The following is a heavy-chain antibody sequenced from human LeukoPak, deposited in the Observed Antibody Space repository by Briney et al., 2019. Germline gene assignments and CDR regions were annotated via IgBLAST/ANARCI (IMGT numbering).Heavy chain of an antibody. CDR3: ARGYCSSTSCYGGAY. Sequence: ASVKVSCKASGYTFTSYAMNWVRQAPGQGLEWMGWINTNTGNPTYAQGFTGRFVFSLDTSVSTAYLQISSLKAEDTAVYYCARGYCSSTSCYGGAYWGQGTLVTVSS. J-gene: IGHJ4*02. CDR1: GYTFTSYA. D-gene: IGHD2-2*01. V-gene: IGHV7-4-1*02. CDR2: INTNTGNP.